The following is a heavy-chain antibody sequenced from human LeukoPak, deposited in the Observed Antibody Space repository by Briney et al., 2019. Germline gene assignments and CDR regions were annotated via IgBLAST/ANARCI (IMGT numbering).Heavy chain of an antibody. Sequence: PGRSLRLSCAASGFTFSSYGMHWIRQAPGKGLEWVAVIWYDGSKKSYADSVKGRFTISRDNSKNTLYLQMNSLRPEDTAFYYCARGPGPIAGAKNPFDIWGQGTMVTVSS. CDR2: IWYDGSKK. J-gene: IGHJ3*02. D-gene: IGHD1-26*01. V-gene: IGHV3-33*01. CDR3: ARGPGPIAGAKNPFDI. CDR1: GFTFSSYG.